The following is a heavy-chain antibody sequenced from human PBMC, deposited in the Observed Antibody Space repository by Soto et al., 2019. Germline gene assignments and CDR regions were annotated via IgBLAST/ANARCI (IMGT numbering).Heavy chain of an antibody. D-gene: IGHD2-15*01. CDR1: GYTFTGYY. V-gene: IGHV1-2*04. CDR3: ARGAIVVVVAATEEEPRNWFDP. Sequence: ASVKVSCKASGYTFTGYYMHWVRQAPGQGLEWMGWINPNSGGTNYAQKFQGWVTMTRDTSISTAYMELSRLRSDDTAVYYCARGAIVVVVAATEEEPRNWFDPWGQGTLVTVSS. CDR2: INPNSGGT. J-gene: IGHJ5*02.